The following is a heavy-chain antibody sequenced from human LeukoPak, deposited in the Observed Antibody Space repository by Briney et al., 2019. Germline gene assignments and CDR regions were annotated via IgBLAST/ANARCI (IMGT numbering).Heavy chain of an antibody. CDR2: IYTSGST. Sequence: SETLSLTCAVYGGSFSGYYWSWIRQPAGKGLEWIGRIYTSGSTNYNPSLKSRVTISVDTSKNQFSLKLSSVTAADTAVYYCARRSYSSGWYHYWGQGTLVTVSS. V-gene: IGHV4-59*10. D-gene: IGHD6-19*01. CDR3: ARRSYSSGWYHY. CDR1: GGSFSGYY. J-gene: IGHJ4*02.